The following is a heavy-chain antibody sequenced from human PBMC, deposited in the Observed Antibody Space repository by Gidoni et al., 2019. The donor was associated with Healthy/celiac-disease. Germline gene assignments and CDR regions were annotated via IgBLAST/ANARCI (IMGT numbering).Heavy chain of an antibody. V-gene: IGHV3-66*01. CDR1: GFTVSSNY. CDR3: AREMWGTGKNWFDP. CDR2: IYSGGST. J-gene: IGHJ5*02. D-gene: IGHD1-1*01. Sequence: EVQLVESGGGLVQPGGSLRLSCAASGFTVSSNYMSWVRQAPGKGLEWVSVIYSGGSTYYADSVKGRFTISRDNSKNTLYLQMNSLRAEDTAVYYCAREMWGTGKNWFDPWGQGTLVTVSS.